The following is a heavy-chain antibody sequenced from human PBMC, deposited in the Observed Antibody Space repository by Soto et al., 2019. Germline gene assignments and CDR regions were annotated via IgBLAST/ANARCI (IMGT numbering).Heavy chain of an antibody. CDR1: GYTFSNYD. J-gene: IGHJ5*02. D-gene: IGHD1-26*01. CDR3: ARSGSSKDRLLPAELRVFFWFDP. V-gene: IGHV1-8*01. CDR2: MNPKSGNT. Sequence: QAQLVQSGAEVKKPGASVKVSCKASGYTFSNYDIYWVRQATGQGREWMGWMNPKSGNTDYAQKFQGRVTMTRDTSINTAYMELSGLTSEDTAVYYCARSGSSKDRLLPAELRVFFWFDPWGQGTLVTVSS.